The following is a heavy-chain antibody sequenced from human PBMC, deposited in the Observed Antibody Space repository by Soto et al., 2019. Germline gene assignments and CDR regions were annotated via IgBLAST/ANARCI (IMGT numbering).Heavy chain of an antibody. CDR2: INPNIGGT. Sequence: ASVKVSCKASGYTFTGYSMHCVRQAPGQGREWMGWINPNIGGTNYAQKFQGWVTMTRDTSISTAYMELSRPRSYDTAVYYCARSFFPPGYSSSWYRSAYIVYWGQGTLVTVSS. D-gene: IGHD6-13*01. CDR1: GYTFTGYS. CDR3: ARSFFPPGYSSSWYRSAYIVY. J-gene: IGHJ4*02. V-gene: IGHV1-2*04.